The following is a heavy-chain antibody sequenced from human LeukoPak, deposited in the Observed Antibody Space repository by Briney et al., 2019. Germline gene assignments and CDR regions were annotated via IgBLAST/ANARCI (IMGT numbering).Heavy chain of an antibody. J-gene: IGHJ4*02. CDR3: TKDDGNNYGCLDY. Sequence: GGSLRLSCEASGFTFSGYSMNWVRQAPGKGLEWVSSIDSSSNYIYYADSLKGRFIISRDNAKNSLFLQINSLRAGDTAVYYCTKDDGNNYGCLDYWGQGTLVTVSS. D-gene: IGHD5-18*01. CDR1: GFTFSGYS. V-gene: IGHV3-21*01. CDR2: IDSSSNYI.